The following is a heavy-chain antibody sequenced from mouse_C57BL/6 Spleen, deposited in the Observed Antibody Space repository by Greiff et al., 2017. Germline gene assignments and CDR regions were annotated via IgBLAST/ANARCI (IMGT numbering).Heavy chain of an antibody. CDR1: GYAFTNYL. CDR2: INPGSGGT. V-gene: IGHV1-54*01. Sequence: QVQLQQSGAELVRPGTSVKVSCKASGYAFTNYLIEWVKQRPGQGLEWIGVINPGSGGTNYNEKFKGKETLTADKSSSTAYMQLSSLTSEDSAVYFCARCYDYDEAWFAYWGQGTLVTVSA. CDR3: ARCYDYDEAWFAY. D-gene: IGHD2-4*01. J-gene: IGHJ3*01.